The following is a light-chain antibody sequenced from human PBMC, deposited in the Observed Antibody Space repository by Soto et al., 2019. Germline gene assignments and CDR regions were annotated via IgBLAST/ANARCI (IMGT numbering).Light chain of an antibody. CDR3: QQYNNWPRT. J-gene: IGKJ1*01. V-gene: IGKV3-15*01. CDR2: HAS. CDR1: QSVSSD. Sequence: EIXMXQSPAPRSLSXRQRAKLSCRASQSVSSDLVWYQQKPGQAPRLLIFHASTRATGIPARFSGSGSGTEFTLTISSLQSEDFAVYYCQQYNNWPRTFGQGTKVDI.